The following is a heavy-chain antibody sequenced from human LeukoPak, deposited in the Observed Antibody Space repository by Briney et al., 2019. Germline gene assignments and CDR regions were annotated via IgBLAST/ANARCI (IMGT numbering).Heavy chain of an antibody. CDR3: ADSRWEVDY. Sequence: SETLSLTCAVNGGSFSGYYWSWIRQPPGKGLEWIGEINHGGSANYNPSLKSRVTMSVDTSKNQFSLKLSSVTAADTAAYYCADSRWEVDYWGQGTLVTVSS. CDR1: GGSFSGYY. V-gene: IGHV4-34*01. J-gene: IGHJ4*02. CDR2: INHGGSA. D-gene: IGHD6-13*01.